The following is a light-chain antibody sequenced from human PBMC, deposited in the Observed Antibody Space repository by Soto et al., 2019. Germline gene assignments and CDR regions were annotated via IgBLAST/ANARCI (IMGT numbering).Light chain of an antibody. CDR1: SNDVGAYNF. CDR3: SSYTRSATRYV. CDR2: DVS. V-gene: IGLV2-14*03. Sequence: QSALTQPASVSGSPGQSITISCSGTSNDVGAYNFVSWYQQHPGRAPKLILYDVSSRPSHVSNRFSGSKSGNTASLSISGLRPEDEADYFCSSYTRSATRYVFRSGTKLTVL. J-gene: IGLJ1*01.